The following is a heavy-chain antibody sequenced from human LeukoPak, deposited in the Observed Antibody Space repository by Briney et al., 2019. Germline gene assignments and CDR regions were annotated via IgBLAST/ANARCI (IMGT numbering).Heavy chain of an antibody. J-gene: IGHJ3*02. CDR1: GGSFSGYY. V-gene: IGHV4-34*01. CDR2: INHSGST. D-gene: IGHD2/OR15-2a*01. CDR3: ARRIRPSRGPFDI. Sequence: SETLSLTCAVYGGSFSGYYWSWIRQPPGKGLEWVGEINHSGSTNYNPSLKSRVTISVDTSKNQFSLKLSSVTAADTAVYYCARRIRPSRGPFDIWGQGTMVTVSS.